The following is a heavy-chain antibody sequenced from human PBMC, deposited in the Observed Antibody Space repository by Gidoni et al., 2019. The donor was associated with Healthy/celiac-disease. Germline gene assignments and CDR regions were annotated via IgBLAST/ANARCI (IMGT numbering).Heavy chain of an antibody. J-gene: IGHJ4*02. V-gene: IGHV7-4-1*02. Sequence: VQLVQSGSELTKPGASVKVACKATGYTVTSYAMNGVRQAPGQGLDCMEWINSITGDPTYAQCFTGRFGFSLDTSVSTAYLQISSLKAEDTAVYYCARDEAIFGVYPNWGQGTLVTVSS. D-gene: IGHD3-3*01. CDR2: INSITGDP. CDR3: ARDEAIFGVYPN. CDR1: GYTVTSYA.